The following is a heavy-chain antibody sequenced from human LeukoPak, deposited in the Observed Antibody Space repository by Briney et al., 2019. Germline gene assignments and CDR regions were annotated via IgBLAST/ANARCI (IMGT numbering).Heavy chain of an antibody. CDR2: IIPIFGTA. CDR1: GGTFSSHA. D-gene: IGHD1-1*01. CDR3: ASGIMFGTTGTTHPKKYYYYGMDV. Sequence: SVKVSCKASGGTFSSHAISWVRQAPGQGLEWMGGIIPIFGTANYAQKFQGRVTITADKSTSTAYMELSSLRSEDTAVYYCASGIMFGTTGTTHPKKYYYYGMDVWGKGTTVTVSS. J-gene: IGHJ6*04. V-gene: IGHV1-69*06.